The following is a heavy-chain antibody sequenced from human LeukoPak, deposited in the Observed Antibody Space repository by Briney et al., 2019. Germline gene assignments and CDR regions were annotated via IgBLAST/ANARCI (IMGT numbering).Heavy chain of an antibody. J-gene: IGHJ4*02. CDR1: GVSISSGGYY. CDR2: IYYSGST. V-gene: IGHV4-31*03. Sequence: KASETLSLTCTVSGVSISSGGYYWSWIRQHPGKGLEWFGYIYYSGSTYYNPSLKRRVTISVDTSKNQFSLKLSSVTAANTAVYYCARGDYGCNEHYLDHGPRGTLLTLHS. CDR3: ARGDYGCNEHYLDH. D-gene: IGHD4-23*01.